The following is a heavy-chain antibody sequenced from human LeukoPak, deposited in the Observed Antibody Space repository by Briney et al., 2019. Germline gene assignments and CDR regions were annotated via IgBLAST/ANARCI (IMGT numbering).Heavy chain of an antibody. D-gene: IGHD3-9*01. Sequence: GGSLRLSCAASGFTFNSYTMNWVRQTSGKGLEWVSSISGSGSYIFYADSVKGRFIISRDNAKNSLYLEMDSLRAEDTAVYYCARDYYEIVTGYISGLCPWGQGTLVAVSS. J-gene: IGHJ5*02. CDR3: ARDYYEIVTGYISGLCP. V-gene: IGHV3-21*01. CDR2: ISGSGSYI. CDR1: GFTFNSYT.